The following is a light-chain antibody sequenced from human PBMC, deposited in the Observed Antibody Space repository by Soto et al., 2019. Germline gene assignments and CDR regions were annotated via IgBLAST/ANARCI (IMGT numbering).Light chain of an antibody. Sequence: SVLTQPPSVNAAPGQKVTMSCYGGSSNIGNYYVSWHQQLPGTAPKLLIYENDKRPSGIPDRFSGSKSGTSATLGITGLQTGDEADYYCGTWDSSLSIFVFGTGTKSPS. CDR3: GTWDSSLSIFV. V-gene: IGLV1-51*02. CDR1: SSNIGNYY. CDR2: END. J-gene: IGLJ1*01.